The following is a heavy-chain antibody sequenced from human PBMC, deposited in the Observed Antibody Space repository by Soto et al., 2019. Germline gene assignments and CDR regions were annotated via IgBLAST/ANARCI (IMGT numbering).Heavy chain of an antibody. V-gene: IGHV1-46*01. D-gene: IGHD3-10*01. CDR2: INPSGGST. CDR3: AGGYYYGSGGYASPRMDV. CDR1: GYTFTSYY. Sequence: ASVKVSCKASGYTFTSYYMHWVRQAPGQGLEWMGIINPSGGSTSYAQKFQGRVTMTRDTSTSTVYMELSSLRSEDTAVYYCAGGYYYGSGGYASPRMDVWGQGTTVTVSS. J-gene: IGHJ6*02.